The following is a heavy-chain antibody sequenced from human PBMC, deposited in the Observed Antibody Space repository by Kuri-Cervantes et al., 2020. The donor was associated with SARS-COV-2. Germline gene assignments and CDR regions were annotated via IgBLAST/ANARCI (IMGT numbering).Heavy chain of an antibody. CDR2: IWYDGSNK. D-gene: IGHD6-19*01. J-gene: IGHJ4*02. V-gene: IGHV3-33*08. CDR1: GFTFSNYA. CDR3: GRDSSYSSGWYPGEF. Sequence: GGSLRLSCAASGFTFSNYAMNWVRQAPGKGLEWVAAIWYDGSNKNYVDSVKGRFIISRDNSKKTLYLQMNSLRAEDTAVYYCGRDSSYSSGWYPGEFWGQGTLVTVSS.